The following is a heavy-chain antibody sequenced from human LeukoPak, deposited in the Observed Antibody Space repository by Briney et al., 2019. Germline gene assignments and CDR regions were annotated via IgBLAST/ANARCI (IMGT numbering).Heavy chain of an antibody. J-gene: IGHJ2*01. CDR1: DESFSAYY. V-gene: IGHV4-59*01. Sequence: SETLSLTCAVSDESFSAYYWSWIRQPPGKGLEWIGYIYYSGSTNYNPSLKSRVTISVDTSKNQFSLELSSVTAADTAVYYCARDVYYYDSSGYYYYPQYWYFDLWGRGTLVTVSS. CDR3: ARDVYYYDSSGYYYYPQYWYFDL. CDR2: IYYSGST. D-gene: IGHD3-22*01.